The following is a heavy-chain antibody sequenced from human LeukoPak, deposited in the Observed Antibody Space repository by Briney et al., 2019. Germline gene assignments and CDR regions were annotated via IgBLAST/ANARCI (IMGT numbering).Heavy chain of an antibody. CDR2: ISSSSSYM. CDR3: ASRGGDLAFDI. J-gene: IGHJ3*02. D-gene: IGHD2-21*02. V-gene: IGHV3-21*01. CDR1: GFTFSSYE. Sequence: PGGSLRLSCAASGFTFSSYEMNWVRQAPGKGLEWVSCISSSSSYMYYADSVKGRFTISRDNAKNSLYLQMNSLRAEDTAVYYCASRGGDLAFDIWGQGTMVTVSS.